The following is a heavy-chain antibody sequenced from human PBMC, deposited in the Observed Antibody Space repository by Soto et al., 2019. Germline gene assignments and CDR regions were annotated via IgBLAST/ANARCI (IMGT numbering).Heavy chain of an antibody. CDR2: MNPNSGNT. Sequence: GASVKVSCKASGYTFTSYDINWVRQATGQGLEWMGWMNPNSGNTGYAQRFQGRVTMTRNTSISTAYMELSSLRSEDTAVYYCARLTETRLYCSGGSCYFLVDDAFDIWGQGTMVTVPS. D-gene: IGHD2-15*01. V-gene: IGHV1-8*01. CDR1: GYTFTSYD. CDR3: ARLTETRLYCSGGSCYFLVDDAFDI. J-gene: IGHJ3*02.